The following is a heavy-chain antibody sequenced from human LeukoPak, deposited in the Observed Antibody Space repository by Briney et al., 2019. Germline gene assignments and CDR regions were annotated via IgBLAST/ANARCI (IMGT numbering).Heavy chain of an antibody. CDR1: GGTFSSYA. Sequence: ASVKVSCKASGGTFSSYAISWVRQAPGQGLEWMGGIIPIFGTANYAQKFQGRVTITADESTSTAYMELRSLRNDDTAVYYCARDGPSSGYYFDHWGQGTLVTVSS. CDR3: ARDGPSSGYYFDH. V-gene: IGHV1-69*13. CDR2: IIPIFGTA. D-gene: IGHD3-22*01. J-gene: IGHJ4*02.